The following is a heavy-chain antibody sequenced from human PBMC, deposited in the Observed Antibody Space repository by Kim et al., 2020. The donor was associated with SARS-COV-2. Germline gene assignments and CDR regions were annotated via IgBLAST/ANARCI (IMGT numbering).Heavy chain of an antibody. CDR2: CI. CDR3: ARDTQLFPFDD. Sequence: CIYYADYVKGRFTISRDNSKNSLYLQMNSLRTEATALYYCARDTQLFPFDDWGQGTLVTVSS. D-gene: IGHD2-15*01. J-gene: IGHJ4*02. V-gene: IGHV3-43*01.